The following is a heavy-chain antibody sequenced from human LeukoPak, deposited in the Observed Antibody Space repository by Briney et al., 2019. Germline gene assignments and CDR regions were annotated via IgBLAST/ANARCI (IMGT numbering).Heavy chain of an antibody. CDR2: INGDGSRT. CDR3: AKDQTPPVGYYQHY. V-gene: IGHV3-74*01. J-gene: IGHJ4*02. Sequence: GGSLRLSCAASEFTFSAYWMHWVRHVPGKGLVWVSRINGDGSRTNYEESVKGRFTISRDNYNNTLYLQMNSLRAEDTAVYYCAKDQTPPVGYYQHYWGQGTLVTVSS. CDR1: EFTFSAYW. D-gene: IGHD3-22*01.